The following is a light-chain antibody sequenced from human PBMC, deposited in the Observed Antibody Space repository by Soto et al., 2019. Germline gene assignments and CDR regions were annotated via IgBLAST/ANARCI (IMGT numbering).Light chain of an antibody. V-gene: IGKV1-27*01. CDR1: QGISNS. CDR2: AAS. CDR3: QKYKSAIWT. J-gene: IGKJ1*01. Sequence: DIQMTQSPSSLSASVGDGVTITCRASQGISNSLAWYQQKPGKVPKLLIYAASTLHSGVPSRFSGSGSATDFTLTISSLQPEDVATYYCQKYKSAIWTFGQVTKVDIX.